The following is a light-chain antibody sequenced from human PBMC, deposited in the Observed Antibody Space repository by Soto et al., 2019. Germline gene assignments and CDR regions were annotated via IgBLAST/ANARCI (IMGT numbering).Light chain of an antibody. CDR1: QSVSSN. CDR2: GAS. V-gene: IGKV3-15*01. J-gene: IGKJ5*01. CDR3: QQYNNWPTIT. Sequence: EIVITQPPATLHVSPGERATLSCRASQSVSSNLAWYQQKPGQAPRLLIYGASTRATGIPARFSGSGSGTEFTLTISSLQSEDFAVYYCQQYNNWPTITFGQGTRLEIK.